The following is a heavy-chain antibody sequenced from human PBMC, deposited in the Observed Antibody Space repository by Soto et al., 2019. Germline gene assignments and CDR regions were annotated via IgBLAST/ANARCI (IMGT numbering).Heavy chain of an antibody. J-gene: IGHJ4*02. V-gene: IGHV1-18*01. D-gene: IGHD1-26*01. CDR2: ISAYNGNT. CDR3: ARDKGSKAWYYFFDF. Sequence: QVHLVQSRAEAKKPGASVQVSCKASGYSFTTYGIAWVRQAPGQGLEWLGWISAYNGNTNYAQKFQGRVTMTTETSTNTAYMEVRSLRSDDTAVYYCARDKGSKAWYYFFDFWGQGTLVTVSS. CDR1: GYSFTTYG.